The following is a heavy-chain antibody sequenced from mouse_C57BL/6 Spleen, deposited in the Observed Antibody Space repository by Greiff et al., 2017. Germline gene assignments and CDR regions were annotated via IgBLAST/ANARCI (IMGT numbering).Heavy chain of an antibody. CDR2: ISDGGSYT. CDR3: AREGYCGSPYDFDY. CDR1: GFTFSSYA. D-gene: IGHD1-1*01. Sequence: DVKLVESGGGLVKPGGSLKLSCAASGFTFSSYAMSWVRQTPEKRLEWVANISDGGSYTNYPDNVKGRFTISRDNAKNNLYLQMSHLQSEDTAMYYCAREGYCGSPYDFDYWGQGTTLTVSS. J-gene: IGHJ2*01. V-gene: IGHV5-4*01.